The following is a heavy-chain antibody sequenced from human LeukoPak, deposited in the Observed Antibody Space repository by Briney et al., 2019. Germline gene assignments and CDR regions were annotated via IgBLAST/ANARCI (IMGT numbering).Heavy chain of an antibody. Sequence: ASVKVSCKASGGTFSRYAISWVREAPGQGLEWMGGIIPIFGTANYAQKFQGRVTITTDESTSTAYMELSSLRSEDTAVYYCARDVGGSYWGYGYWGQGALVTVSS. D-gene: IGHD1-26*01. CDR1: GGTFSRYA. V-gene: IGHV1-69*05. CDR3: ARDVGGSYWGYGY. CDR2: IIPIFGTA. J-gene: IGHJ4*02.